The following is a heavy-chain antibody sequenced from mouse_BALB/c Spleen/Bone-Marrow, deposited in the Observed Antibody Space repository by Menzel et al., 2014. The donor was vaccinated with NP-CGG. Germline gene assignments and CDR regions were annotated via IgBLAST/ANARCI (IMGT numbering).Heavy chain of an antibody. V-gene: IGHV5-6-3*01. CDR3: ARVWYFDY. CDR1: GFTFSSYG. Sequence: EVMLVESGGGLVQPGGSLKLSCAASGFTFSSYGMSWVRQTPDKRLELVATINSNGGSTYYPDSVKGRFTISRDNAKNTLYLQMSSLKSEDTAMYYCARVWYFDYWAKAPVSQSPQ. J-gene: IGHJ2*03. CDR2: INSNGGST.